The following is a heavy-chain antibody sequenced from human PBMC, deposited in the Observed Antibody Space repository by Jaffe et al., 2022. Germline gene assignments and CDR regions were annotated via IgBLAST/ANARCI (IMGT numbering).Heavy chain of an antibody. Sequence: QVQLQESGPGLVRPSETLSLTCAVSGYSISSAFYWAWIRQSPGKGLEWIGNVDHTGITFYKSSLRSRVIISIDASKNQFSLILRSVTAADTALYYCARRIRGDGYHVDHWYFDVWGRGTLITVSS. D-gene: IGHD5-18*01. CDR2: VDHTGIT. V-gene: IGHV4-38-2*01. CDR1: GYSISSAFY. J-gene: IGHJ2*01. CDR3: ARRIRGDGYHVDHWYFDV.